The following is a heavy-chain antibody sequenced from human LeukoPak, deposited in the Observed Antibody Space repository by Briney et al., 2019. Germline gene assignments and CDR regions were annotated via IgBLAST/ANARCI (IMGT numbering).Heavy chain of an antibody. D-gene: IGHD4-17*01. J-gene: IGHJ4*02. CDR2: IYTSGST. CDR3: ARRGTTVSSSDY. CDR1: GGSISSYY. Sequence: ASETLSLTCTVSGGSISSYYWSWIRQPAGKGLEWIGRIYTSGSTNYNPSLKSRVTISVDTSKNQFSLKLSSVTAADTAVYYCARRGTTVSSSDYWGQGTLVTVSS. V-gene: IGHV4-4*07.